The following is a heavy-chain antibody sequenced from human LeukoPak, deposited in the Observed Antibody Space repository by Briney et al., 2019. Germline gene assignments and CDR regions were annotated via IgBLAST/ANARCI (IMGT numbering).Heavy chain of an antibody. CDR2: ISYDGSNK. CDR3: AKISTDY. CDR1: GFIFSSYG. V-gene: IGHV3-30*18. J-gene: IGHJ4*02. Sequence: GGSLRLSCAASGFIFSSYGMHWVRQAPGKGLEWVAVISYDGSNKYYADSVKGRFTISRDNSKNTLYLQMNSLRAEDTAVYYCAKISTDYWGQGTLVTVSS.